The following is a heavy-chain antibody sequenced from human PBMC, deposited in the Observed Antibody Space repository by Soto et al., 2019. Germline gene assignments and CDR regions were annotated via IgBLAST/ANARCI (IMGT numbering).Heavy chain of an antibody. J-gene: IGHJ5*02. Sequence: PSQTLSLTCAISGDSFSSNSAAWNWIRQSPSRGLEWLGRTYYRSKWYNDYAVSVKSRITINPDTSKNQFSLQLNSVTPEDTAVYYCARGTTSKLVRMFGLRFNNWFDPWGQGTLVTVSS. CDR2: TYYRSKWYN. CDR3: ARGTTSKLVRMFGLRFNNWFDP. V-gene: IGHV6-1*01. D-gene: IGHD3-10*02. CDR1: GDSFSSNSAA.